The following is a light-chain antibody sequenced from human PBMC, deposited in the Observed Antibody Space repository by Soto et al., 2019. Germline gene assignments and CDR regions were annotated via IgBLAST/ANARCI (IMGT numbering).Light chain of an antibody. CDR2: DVS. J-gene: IGLJ1*01. V-gene: IGLV2-14*03. CDR3: NSYTSSSTHNYV. Sequence: QSALTQPASVSGSPGQSSTISCTGTSSDVGGYKYVSWYQQHPGRAPKLMIYDVSNRPSGISNRFSGSKSGNTASLTISGLQAEDEADYFCNSYTSSSTHNYVFGTGTKLTVL. CDR1: SSDVGGYKY.